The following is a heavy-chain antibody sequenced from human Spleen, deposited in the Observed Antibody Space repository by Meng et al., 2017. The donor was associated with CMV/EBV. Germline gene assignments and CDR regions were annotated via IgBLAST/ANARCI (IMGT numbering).Heavy chain of an antibody. CDR1: GFTFSNYW. J-gene: IGHJ4*02. CDR3: AREGADAQGPDY. V-gene: IGHV3-74*01. D-gene: IGHD1-26*01. Sequence: GESLKISCAASGFTFSNYWMHWVRQAPGKGMVWVSSIYNDGSSTNYADSVKGRFTISRDNAKNTLFLQMNSLGVEDTAVYYCAREGADAQGPDYWGQGTLVTVSS. CDR2: IYNDGSST.